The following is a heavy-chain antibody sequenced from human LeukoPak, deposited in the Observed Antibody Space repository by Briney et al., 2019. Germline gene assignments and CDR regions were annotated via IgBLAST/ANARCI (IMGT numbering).Heavy chain of an antibody. J-gene: IGHJ4*02. Sequence: KPSETLSLTCAVYGGSFSGYYWSWIRQPPGEGLEWIGEINHSGSTNYNPSLKSRVTISVDTSKNQFSLKLSSVTAADTAVYYCASVYGDGIDYWGQGTLVTVSS. CDR1: GGSFSGYY. CDR2: INHSGST. D-gene: IGHD4-17*01. CDR3: ASVYGDGIDY. V-gene: IGHV4-34*01.